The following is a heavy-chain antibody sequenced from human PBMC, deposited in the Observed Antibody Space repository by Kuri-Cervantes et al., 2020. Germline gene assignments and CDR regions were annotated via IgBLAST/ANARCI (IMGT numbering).Heavy chain of an antibody. V-gene: IGHV3-15*01. J-gene: IGHJ4*02. CDR2: IKSKYNGGTT. CDR3: ATGNYFDY. D-gene: IGHD1-14*01. Sequence: SWIRQAPGKGLEWVGRIKSKYNGGTTHYAAPVEGRFTVSRDDSTNMFYLQMNSLKTEDTAVYYCATGNYFDYWGQGTLVTVSS.